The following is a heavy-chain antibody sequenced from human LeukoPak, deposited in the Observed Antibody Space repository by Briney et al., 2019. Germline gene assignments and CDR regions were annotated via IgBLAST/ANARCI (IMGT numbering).Heavy chain of an antibody. V-gene: IGHV4-34*01. CDR2: INHSGST. D-gene: IGHD3-10*01. J-gene: IGHJ6*03. Sequence: SETLSLTCTVSGGSISSYYWSWIRQPPGKGLEWIGEINHSGSTNYNPSLKSRVTISVDTSKNQFSLKLSSVTAADTAVYYCARHHYYGSGSYYSHYYYYYMDVWGKGTTVTISS. CDR1: GGSISSYY. CDR3: ARHHYYGSGSYYSHYYYYYMDV.